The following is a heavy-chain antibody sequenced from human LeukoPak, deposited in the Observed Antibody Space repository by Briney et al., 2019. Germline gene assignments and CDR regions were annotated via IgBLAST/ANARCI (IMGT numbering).Heavy chain of an antibody. V-gene: IGHV3-33*01. CDR3: VRDNYNGYPDY. CDR1: GFHFSSYG. J-gene: IGHJ4*02. CDR2: IRNDGTKK. D-gene: IGHD5-18*01. Sequence: GRSLRLSCAASGFHFSSYGMQWVRQAPGKGLEWVAVIRNDGTKKYYEDSVKGRFTISRDDSKNMLHLQMNSLRAEDTAVYYCVRDNYNGYPDYWGQGTRVTVSS.